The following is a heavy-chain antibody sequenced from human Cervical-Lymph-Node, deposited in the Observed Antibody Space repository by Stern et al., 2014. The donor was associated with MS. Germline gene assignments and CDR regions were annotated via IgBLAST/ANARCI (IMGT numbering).Heavy chain of an antibody. V-gene: IGHV2-5*01. Sequence: QVPLKESGPGLVKPTQTLTLTCTFSGFSLNRSEQGVCWIRPPPGKALEWIGVIYSHDNKRYKPSLMSRVTITMDTPHNHVVHSMAGMDPVDTASYYCALASRSGSWYELDYWGQGTLVTVSS. CDR2: IYSHDNK. J-gene: IGHJ4*02. D-gene: IGHD6-13*01. CDR3: ALASRSGSWYELDY. CDR1: GFSLNRSEQG.